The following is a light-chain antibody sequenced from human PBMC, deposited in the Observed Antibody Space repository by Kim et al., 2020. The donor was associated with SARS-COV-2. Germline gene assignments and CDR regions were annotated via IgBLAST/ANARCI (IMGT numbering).Light chain of an antibody. V-gene: IGKV3-20*01. CDR3: QQYDRSPYT. CDR2: GTS. Sequence: EIVLTQSPGTLSLSPGERATLSCRASQSVASNHLAWFQQKPGQAPRLLIYGTSSRATGIPVRFSASESGTDFTLTISRLEPEDFAVYYCQQYDRSPYTFGQGTKLEI. CDR1: QSVASNH. J-gene: IGKJ2*01.